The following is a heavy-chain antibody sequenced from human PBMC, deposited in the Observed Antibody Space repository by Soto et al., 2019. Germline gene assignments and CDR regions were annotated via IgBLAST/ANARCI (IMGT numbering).Heavy chain of an antibody. CDR2: IWYDVSNK. CDR3: AREPQSGNAFDI. V-gene: IGHV3-33*01. J-gene: IGHJ3*02. Sequence: RGSCAASGFTFSSYGMHWVRQAPGKGLEWVAVIWYDVSNKYYADSVKGRFTISRDNSKNTLYLQINSLRAEDTAVYYCAREPQSGNAFDIWGQGTMVTVSS. CDR1: GFTFSSYG.